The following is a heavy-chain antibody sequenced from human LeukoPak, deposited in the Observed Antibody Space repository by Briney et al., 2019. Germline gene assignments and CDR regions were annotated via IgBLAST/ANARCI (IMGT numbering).Heavy chain of an antibody. CDR1: GGSFSGYY. J-gene: IGHJ4*02. V-gene: IGHV4-34*01. CDR2: INHSGNT. D-gene: IGHD2-15*01. Sequence: PSETLSLTCAVYGGSFSGYYWSWIRQPPGKGLEWIGEINHSGNTNYNPSLKSRGTISGDTSKNQFSLKLSSVTAADTAVYYCAGIYCSGGSCYSGGLGYFDYWGQGTLVTVSS. CDR3: AGIYCSGGSCYSGGLGYFDY.